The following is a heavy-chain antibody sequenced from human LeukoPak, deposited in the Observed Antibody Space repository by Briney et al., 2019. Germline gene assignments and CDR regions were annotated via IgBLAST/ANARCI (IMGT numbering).Heavy chain of an antibody. Sequence: SETLSLTCTVSGGSISSYYWSWVRQPPVKGLEWIGYIYYSGSTNYNPSLKSRVTISVDTSKNQFSLKLSSVTAADTAVYYCARREAPAGPHWFDPWGQGTLVTVSS. CDR2: IYYSGST. CDR3: ARREAPAGPHWFDP. V-gene: IGHV4-59*08. CDR1: GGSISSYY. J-gene: IGHJ5*02. D-gene: IGHD6-13*01.